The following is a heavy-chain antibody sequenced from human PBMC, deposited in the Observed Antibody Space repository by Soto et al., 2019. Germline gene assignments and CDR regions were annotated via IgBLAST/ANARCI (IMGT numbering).Heavy chain of an antibody. CDR2: ISGTGDTK. J-gene: IGHJ6*02. CDR1: GLFFRDYY. CDR3: AIGGGQIYYKGLDV. Sequence: LRLSCAASGLFFRDYYFSWIRQAPGKGLECVAYISGTGDTKYYADSVKGRFTISRDNTKNSLYLQVNSLRAEDAAVYYCAIGGGQIYYKGLDVWGQGTTVTVS. D-gene: IGHD3-10*01. V-gene: IGHV3-11*01.